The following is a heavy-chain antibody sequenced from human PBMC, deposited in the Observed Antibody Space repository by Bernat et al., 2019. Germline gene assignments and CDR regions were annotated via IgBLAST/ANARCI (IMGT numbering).Heavy chain of an antibody. CDR3: AKDFGIMLPSGPPMDY. Sequence: EVQLLESGGGLVQPGGSLRLSCAASGFTFSSYAMSWVRQAPGKGLEWVSAISGSGGSTYYADSVKGRFTISRDNSKNTLYLQMNSLRAEDTAVDYCAKDFGIMLPSGPPMDYWGQGTLVTVSS. CDR2: ISGSGGST. J-gene: IGHJ4*02. D-gene: IGHD3-16*01. V-gene: IGHV3-23*01. CDR1: GFTFSSYA.